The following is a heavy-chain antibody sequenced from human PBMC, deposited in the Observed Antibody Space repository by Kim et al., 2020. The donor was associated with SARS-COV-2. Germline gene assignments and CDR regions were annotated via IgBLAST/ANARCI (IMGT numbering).Heavy chain of an antibody. CDR3: SKGRSTYGDLRFDN. Sequence: ADSVKGRFTISRDNSKNKLYLQMNSLRGDDTAVYYCSKGRSTYGDLRFDNWGQGTLATVSS. J-gene: IGHJ4*02. D-gene: IGHD3-3*01. V-gene: IGHV3-23*01.